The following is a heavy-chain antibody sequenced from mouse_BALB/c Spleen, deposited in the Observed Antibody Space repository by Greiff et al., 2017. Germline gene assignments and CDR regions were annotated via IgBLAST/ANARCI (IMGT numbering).Heavy chain of an antibody. CDR3: AREEDYAWFAY. Sequence: QVQLQQPGAELVKPGAPVKLSCKASGYTFTSYWMNWVKQRPGRGLEWIGRIDPSDSETHYNQKFKDKATLTVDKSSSTAYIQLSSLTSEDSAVYYCAREEDYAWFAYWGQGTLVTVSA. V-gene: IGHV1-69*02. J-gene: IGHJ3*01. CDR2: IDPSDSET. D-gene: IGHD1-1*02. CDR1: GYTFTSYW.